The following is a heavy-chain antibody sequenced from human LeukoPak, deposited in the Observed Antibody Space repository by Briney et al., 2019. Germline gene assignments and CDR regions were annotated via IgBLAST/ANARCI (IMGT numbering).Heavy chain of an antibody. CDR3: AGSSSWYGGWFDP. Sequence: SETQSLTCTVSGGSITTSSYYWGWIRQPPGKGLEWIGIIYYSGSTYYNPSLKGRVTISVDTSKNQFSLKLSSVAAADTAVYYCAGSSSWYGGWFDPWGQGTLVTVSS. J-gene: IGHJ5*02. CDR2: IYYSGST. CDR1: GGSITTSSYY. V-gene: IGHV4-39*01. D-gene: IGHD6-13*01.